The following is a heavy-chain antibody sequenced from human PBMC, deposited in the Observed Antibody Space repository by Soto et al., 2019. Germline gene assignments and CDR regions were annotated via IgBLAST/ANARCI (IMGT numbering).Heavy chain of an antibody. Sequence: GGSLRLSCAASGFTFDDYTMHWVRQAPGKGLEWVSLISWDGGSTYYADSVKGRFTISSDNSKNSLYLQMNSLRTEDTALYYCAKDTVPSGSYYVSYYYYGMDVWGQGTTVTVSS. CDR3: AKDTVPSGSYYVSYYYYGMDV. J-gene: IGHJ6*02. CDR2: ISWDGGST. CDR1: GFTFDDYT. D-gene: IGHD1-26*01. V-gene: IGHV3-43*01.